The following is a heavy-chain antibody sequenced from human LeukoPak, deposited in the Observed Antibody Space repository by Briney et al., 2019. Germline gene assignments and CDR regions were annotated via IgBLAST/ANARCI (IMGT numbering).Heavy chain of an antibody. V-gene: IGHV4-34*01. Sequence: PSETLSLTCAVYGGSFSGYYWSWIRQPPGKGLEWIGEINHSGSTNYNPSLKSRVTISVDTSKNQFSLKLSSVTAADTAVYYCARVKGNSGSPYYFDYWGQGTLVTVSS. CDR1: GGSFSGYY. D-gene: IGHD3-22*01. CDR2: INHSGST. CDR3: ARVKGNSGSPYYFDY. J-gene: IGHJ4*02.